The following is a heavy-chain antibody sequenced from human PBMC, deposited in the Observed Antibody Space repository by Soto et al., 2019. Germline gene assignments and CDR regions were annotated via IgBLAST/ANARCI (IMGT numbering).Heavy chain of an antibody. D-gene: IGHD2-2*01. CDR3: ARNRIVVVPAAIFLPQWHFDY. Sequence: SVKVSCKASGGTFSSYAISWVRQAPGQGLEWMGGIIPIFGTANYAQKFQGRVTITADESTSTAYMELSSLRSEDTAVYYCARNRIVVVPAAIFLPQWHFDYWGQGTLVTVS. CDR2: IIPIFGTA. V-gene: IGHV1-69*13. CDR1: GGTFSSYA. J-gene: IGHJ4*02.